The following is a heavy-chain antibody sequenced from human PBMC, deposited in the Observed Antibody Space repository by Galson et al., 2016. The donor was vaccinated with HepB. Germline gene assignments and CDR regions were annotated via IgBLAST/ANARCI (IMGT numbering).Heavy chain of an antibody. D-gene: IGHD4-17*01. CDR3: ARPRDYGFDN. CDR1: GGSISSSAY. J-gene: IGHJ4*02. Sequence: ETLSLTCSVSGGSISSSAYWGWIRQPPGKGLEWIANIHYSGSIDYKSSLKSRVTISLDKFKNQFSLKLNSVTAADTAFYYCARPRDYGFDNWGQGTLSPSTQ. V-gene: IGHV4-39*01. CDR2: IHYSGSI.